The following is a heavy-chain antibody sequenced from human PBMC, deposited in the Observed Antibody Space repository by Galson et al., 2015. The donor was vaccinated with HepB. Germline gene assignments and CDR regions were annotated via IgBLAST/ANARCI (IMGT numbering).Heavy chain of an antibody. J-gene: IGHJ6*02. CDR3: ATSPTYYDILTGSYYYYGMDV. D-gene: IGHD3-9*01. CDR1: GGSISSSSYY. Sequence: SETLSLTCTVSGGSISSSSYYWGWIRQPPGKGLEWIGSIYYSGSTYYNPSLKSRVTISVDTSKNQFSLKLSSVTAADTAVYYCATSPTYYDILTGSYYYYGMDVWGQGTTVTVSS. CDR2: IYYSGST. V-gene: IGHV4-39*01.